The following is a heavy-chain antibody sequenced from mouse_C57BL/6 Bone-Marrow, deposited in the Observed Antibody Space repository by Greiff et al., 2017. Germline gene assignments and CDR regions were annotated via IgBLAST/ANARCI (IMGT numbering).Heavy chain of an antibody. CDR2: IDPENGDT. D-gene: IGHD2-2*01. Sequence: EVQLQESGAELVRPGASVKLSCTASGFNIKDDYMHWVKQRPEQGLEWIGWIDPENGDTEYASKFQGKATITADTSSNTAYLQLSSLTSEDTAVYYCTYGYDWFADWGQGTLVTVSA. V-gene: IGHV14-4*01. CDR3: TYGYDWFAD. CDR1: GFNIKDDY. J-gene: IGHJ3*01.